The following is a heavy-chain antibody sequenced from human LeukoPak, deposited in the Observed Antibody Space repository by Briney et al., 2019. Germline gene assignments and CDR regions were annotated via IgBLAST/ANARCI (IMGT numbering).Heavy chain of an antibody. CDR2: IIPIFGTA. D-gene: IGHD3-22*01. CDR3: ARSGGYYYGDGDY. J-gene: IGHJ4*02. Sequence: SVKVSCKASGGTFSSYAISWVRQAPGQGLEWMGGIIPIFGTANYAQKFQGRVTITADESTSTAYMELSSLRSEDTAVYYCARSGGYYYGDGDYWGQGTLVTVSS. CDR1: GGTFSSYA. V-gene: IGHV1-69*13.